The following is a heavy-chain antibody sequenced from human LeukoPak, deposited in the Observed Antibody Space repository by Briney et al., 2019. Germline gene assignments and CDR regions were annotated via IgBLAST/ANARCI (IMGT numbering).Heavy chain of an antibody. J-gene: IGHJ4*02. CDR1: GFTFSSYA. D-gene: IGHD6-19*01. CDR2: ISGSGGST. CDR3: ARGGGLAVAGRPSDY. Sequence: GGSLRLSCAASGFTFSSYAMSWVRQAPGKGLEWVSAISGSGGSTYYADSVKGRFTISRDNSRNTLFLQMNSLRAEDTAVYYCARGGGLAVAGRPSDYWGQGTLVTVSS. V-gene: IGHV3-23*01.